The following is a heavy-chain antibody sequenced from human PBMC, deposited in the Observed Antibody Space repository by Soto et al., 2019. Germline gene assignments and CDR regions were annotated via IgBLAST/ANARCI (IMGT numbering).Heavy chain of an antibody. D-gene: IGHD3-3*01. Sequence: QVRLQESGPGLVKPSQTLSLTCTVSGGSINSDDYYWSWIRQPPGKDLEWIGYIFYTGVTHYNPSLKSRVTVSIDTSNNQFSLRLSSVTAADTAMYYCARYFDFWSGYPAFDYWGQGTLVTVSS. CDR2: IFYTGVT. CDR1: GGSINSDDYY. V-gene: IGHV4-30-4*01. J-gene: IGHJ4*02. CDR3: ARYFDFWSGYPAFDY.